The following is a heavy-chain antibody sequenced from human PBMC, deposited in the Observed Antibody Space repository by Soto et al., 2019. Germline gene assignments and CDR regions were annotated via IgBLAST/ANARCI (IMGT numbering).Heavy chain of an antibody. J-gene: IGHJ6*02. D-gene: IGHD6-13*01. CDR3: ARVAAAGTVSGRPYYYYGMDV. Sequence: GASVKVSCKASGYTFTGYYMHWVRQAPGQGLEWMGWINPNSGGTNYAQKFQGWVTMTRDTSISTAYMELSRLRSDDTAVYYCARVAAAGTVSGRPYYYYGMDVWGQGTTVTVSS. CDR2: INPNSGGT. V-gene: IGHV1-2*04. CDR1: GYTFTGYY.